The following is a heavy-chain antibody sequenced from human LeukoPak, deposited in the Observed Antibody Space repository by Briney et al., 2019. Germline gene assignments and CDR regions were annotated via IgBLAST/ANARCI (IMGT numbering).Heavy chain of an antibody. Sequence: PGGSLRLSCAASGFTFSDYYMGWIRQVPGKGLEWVSYISSSGSPIYYADSVKGRFTISRDNAKNTLYLQMNSLRAEDTAVYYCATLFITTGYWGQGTLVTVSS. CDR2: ISSSGSPI. D-gene: IGHD3-22*01. V-gene: IGHV3-11*04. CDR3: ATLFITTGY. J-gene: IGHJ4*02. CDR1: GFTFSDYY.